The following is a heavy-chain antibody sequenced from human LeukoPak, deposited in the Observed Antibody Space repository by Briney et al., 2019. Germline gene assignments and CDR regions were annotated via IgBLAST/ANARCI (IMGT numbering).Heavy chain of an antibody. Sequence: GGSLRLSCAASEFTFSSFWMNWVRQAPGKGLEWVGNINQDGTEKRYVDSVKGRFTISRDNAKNSLFLHMNSLSAEDTAVYYCARGSSGWTSPFDYWGQGTQVTVSS. CDR2: INQDGTEK. CDR3: ARGSSGWTSPFDY. J-gene: IGHJ4*02. V-gene: IGHV3-7*01. D-gene: IGHD6-19*01. CDR1: EFTFSSFW.